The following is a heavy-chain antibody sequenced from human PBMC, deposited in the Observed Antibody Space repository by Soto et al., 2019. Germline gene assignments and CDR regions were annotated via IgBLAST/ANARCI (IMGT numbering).Heavy chain of an antibody. D-gene: IGHD1-1*01. J-gene: IGHJ4*02. CDR3: TSEKSGTTDY. CDR2: ISSSSSTI. CDR1: GFTFSSYS. V-gene: IGHV3-48*01. Sequence: EVQLVESGGGLVQPGGSLRLSCAVSGFTFSSYSMNWVRQAPGKGLEWVSYISSSSSTIYYADSVKGRFTLSRDNAKNSLYLQMTSLRAEDTAVYYCTSEKSGTTDYWGQGTLVTVSS.